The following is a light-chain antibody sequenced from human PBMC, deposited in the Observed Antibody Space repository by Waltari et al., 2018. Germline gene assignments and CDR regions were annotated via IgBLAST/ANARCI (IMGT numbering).Light chain of an antibody. CDR2: STN. Sequence: QTVVTQEPSLPVSPGGTVTLTCASRPGTVTSGHHANWLQQRPGPPPSLLIFSTNDKHPSTPARFSGSLLGGKAALTLSEVQSEDEADYYCLLFFDNSRVFGGGTKLTVL. V-gene: IGLV7-43*01. CDR3: LLFFDNSRV. J-gene: IGLJ3*02. CDR1: PGTVTSGHH.